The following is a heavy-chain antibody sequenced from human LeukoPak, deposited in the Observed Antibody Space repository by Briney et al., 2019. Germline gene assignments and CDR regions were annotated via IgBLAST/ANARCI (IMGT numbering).Heavy chain of an antibody. V-gene: IGHV3-23*01. D-gene: IGHD6-13*01. Sequence: GGSLRLSCVGSGFTFRSHAMSWVRQAPEKGLEFVSGIYENGGTTYYADSVKGRFSISRDNSKNTLYLQINSLRAEDTAVYYCARVGSSWSIFDCWGQGTLVTVSS. CDR2: IYENGGTT. J-gene: IGHJ4*02. CDR3: ARVGSSWSIFDC. CDR1: GFTFRSHA.